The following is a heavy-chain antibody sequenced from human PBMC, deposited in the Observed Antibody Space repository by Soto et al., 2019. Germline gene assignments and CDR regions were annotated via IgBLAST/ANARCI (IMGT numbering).Heavy chain of an antibody. CDR3: AKTAEAVAGTVYGY. CDR1: GFTFSNYA. CDR2: IGGSGGSP. D-gene: IGHD6-19*01. J-gene: IGHJ4*02. Sequence: GGSLRLSCAASGFTFSNYAMGWVRQAPGKGLEWVSAIGGSGGSPYYADSVKGRFTISRDNSKSTLYLQMSSLRAEDTAVYYCAKTAEAVAGTVYGYWGQGTLVTVSS. V-gene: IGHV3-23*01.